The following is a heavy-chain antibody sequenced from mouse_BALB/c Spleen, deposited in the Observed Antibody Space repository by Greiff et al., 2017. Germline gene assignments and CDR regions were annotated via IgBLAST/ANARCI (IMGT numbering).Heavy chain of an antibody. D-gene: IGHD2-10*02. J-gene: IGHJ3*01. CDR3: ARNLVYGNYWFAY. Sequence: DVKLQESGPGLVKPSQSLSLTCTVTGFSITSDYAWNWIRQFPGNKLEWMGYVSYSGSTSYNPSLNSRISITRDTSKNQFFLQLNSVTTEDTATYYCARNLVYGNYWFAYWGQGTLVTVSA. CDR1: GFSITSDYA. V-gene: IGHV3-2*02. CDR2: VSYSGST.